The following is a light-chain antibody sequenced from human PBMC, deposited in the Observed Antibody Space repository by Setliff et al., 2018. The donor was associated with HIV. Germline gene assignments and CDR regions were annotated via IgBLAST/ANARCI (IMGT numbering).Light chain of an antibody. CDR1: SSNIGRNT. J-gene: IGLJ3*02. Sequence: QSALTQPPSASGTPGQRVTISCSGSSSNIGRNTVNWYQQLPGTAPKLLIYTNNQRPSGVPDRFSGSKSGTSASLAISGLQSEDEADYHCASWDDSLNGWVFGGGTQLTVL. CDR3: ASWDDSLNGWV. V-gene: IGLV1-44*01. CDR2: TNN.